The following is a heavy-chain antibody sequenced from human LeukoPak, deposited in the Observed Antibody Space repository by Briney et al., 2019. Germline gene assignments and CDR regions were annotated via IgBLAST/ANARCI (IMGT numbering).Heavy chain of an antibody. CDR2: IYTSGST. J-gene: IGHJ4*02. Sequence: SETLSLTCTVSGGSISSGSYYWSWIRQPAGKGLEWVGRIYTSGSTNYNPSLKSRVTISVDTSKNQFSLKLSSVTAADTAVYYCARGRYDILTGYYNWELDYWGQGTLVTVSS. CDR3: ARGRYDILTGYYNWELDY. D-gene: IGHD3-9*01. CDR1: GGSISSGSYY. V-gene: IGHV4-61*02.